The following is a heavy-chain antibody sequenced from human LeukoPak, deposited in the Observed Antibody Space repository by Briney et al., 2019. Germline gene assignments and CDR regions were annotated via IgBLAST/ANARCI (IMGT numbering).Heavy chain of an antibody. CDR2: ISGSGGST. Sequence: GGSLGLSCAASGFTFSSYAMSWVRQAPGKGLEWVSAISGSGGSTYYADSVKGRFTISRDNSKNTLYLQMNSLRAEDTAVYYCAKQGFGESTYYFDYWGRGTLVTVSS. D-gene: IGHD3-10*01. CDR3: AKQGFGESTYYFDY. CDR1: GFTFSSYA. J-gene: IGHJ4*02. V-gene: IGHV3-23*01.